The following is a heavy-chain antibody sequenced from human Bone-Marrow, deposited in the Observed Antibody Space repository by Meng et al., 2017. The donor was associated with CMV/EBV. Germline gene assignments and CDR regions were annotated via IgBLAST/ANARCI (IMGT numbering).Heavy chain of an antibody. CDR2: MSHSGRT. D-gene: IGHD6-13*01. CDR3: TRHPESSRDY. CDR1: GYSISSGYY. J-gene: IGHJ4*02. Sequence: SETLSLTCTVSGYSISSGYYWGWIRQPPGKGLEWIGTMSHSGRTYYNPSLKSRLIIEQDTSKNQFSLKLSSVTAADTAVYYCTRHPESSRDYWGQGTSVTVSS. V-gene: IGHV4-38-2*02.